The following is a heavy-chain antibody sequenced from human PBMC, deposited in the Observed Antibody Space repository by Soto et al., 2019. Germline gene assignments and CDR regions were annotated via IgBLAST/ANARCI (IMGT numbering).Heavy chain of an antibody. CDR1: GFTFSSYD. Sequence: GGSLRLSCAASGFTFSSYDMHWVRQATGKGLEWVSAIGTAGDTYYPGSVKGRFTISRENAKNSLYLQMNSLRAGDTAVYYCARDRGRYCSSTSCSKDHAFDIWGQGTMVTVSS. D-gene: IGHD2-2*01. CDR2: IGTAGDT. V-gene: IGHV3-13*01. J-gene: IGHJ3*02. CDR3: ARDRGRYCSSTSCSKDHAFDI.